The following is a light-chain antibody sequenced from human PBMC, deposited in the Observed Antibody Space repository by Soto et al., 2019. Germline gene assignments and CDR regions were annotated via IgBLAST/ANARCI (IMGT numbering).Light chain of an antibody. Sequence: QSVLTQPPSASGTPGQKVTISCSGSSSNIGSDFVYWFQQLPGTAPTLLIYRNNQRPSGVPDRFSGSKSGTSASLAISGLRSEDEADYDCASWDGSLRGWVFGGGTKLTVL. CDR1: SSNIGSDF. CDR3: ASWDGSLRGWV. V-gene: IGLV1-47*01. J-gene: IGLJ3*02. CDR2: RNN.